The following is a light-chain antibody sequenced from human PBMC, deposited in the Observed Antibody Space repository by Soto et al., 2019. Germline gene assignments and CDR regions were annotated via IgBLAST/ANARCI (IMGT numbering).Light chain of an antibody. Sequence: SPATLSVSPGERATLSCRASQRVSSNLAWYQQKPGQAPRLLIYGASTRATGIPARFSGSGSGTEFTLTISSLQSEDFAVYYCQQYNNWPPLTFGGGTKVDIK. CDR2: GAS. J-gene: IGKJ4*01. CDR3: QQYNNWPPLT. CDR1: QRVSSN. V-gene: IGKV3-15*01.